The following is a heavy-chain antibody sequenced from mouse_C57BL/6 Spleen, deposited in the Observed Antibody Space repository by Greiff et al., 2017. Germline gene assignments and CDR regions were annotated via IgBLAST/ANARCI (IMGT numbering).Heavy chain of an antibody. V-gene: IGHV1-54*01. CDR2: INPGSGGT. CDR1: GYAFTNYL. D-gene: IGHD1-1*01. J-gene: IGHJ1*01. Sequence: QVQLQQSGAELVRPGTSVKVSCKASGYAFTNYLIEWVKQRPGPGLEWIGVINPGSGGTNYNEKLKGKATLTAAKSSSTAYMQLSSLTSEDSAVYFCARGEGYYGSSYDWYFDVWGRDHGHRLL. CDR3: ARGEGYYGSSYDWYFDV.